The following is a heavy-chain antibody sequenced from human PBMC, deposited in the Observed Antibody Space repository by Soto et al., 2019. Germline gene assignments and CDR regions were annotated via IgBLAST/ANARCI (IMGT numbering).Heavy chain of an antibody. CDR1: GFSFDDYA. CDR3: AKSTGGTANGMGV. Sequence: EVQVVESGGGLVQPGRSLRLSCAASGFSFDDYAMHWVRQAPGKGLEWVSGISWNSGTIGYADSVKGRFTISRDNSKNYLYLQMNSLRAEDTALYYCAKSTGGTANGMGVWGQGTTVTVYS. D-gene: IGHD2-8*02. CDR2: ISWNSGTI. J-gene: IGHJ6*02. V-gene: IGHV3-9*01.